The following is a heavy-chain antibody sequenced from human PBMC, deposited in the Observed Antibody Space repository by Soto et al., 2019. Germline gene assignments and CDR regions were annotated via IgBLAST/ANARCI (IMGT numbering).Heavy chain of an antibody. V-gene: IGHV3-30*18. CDR3: AKGGRQWLVTSDFNY. CDR2: VSHDGRNT. CDR1: GFTFSEYA. Sequence: XXSLSLSFAASGFTFSEYAMHWVRQAPGKGLEWVAVVSHDGRNTHYADSVKGRFTISRDSSKNTVSLEMTSLRAEDTAVYYCAKGGRQWLVTSDFNYWGQGALVTVSS. D-gene: IGHD6-19*01. J-gene: IGHJ4*02.